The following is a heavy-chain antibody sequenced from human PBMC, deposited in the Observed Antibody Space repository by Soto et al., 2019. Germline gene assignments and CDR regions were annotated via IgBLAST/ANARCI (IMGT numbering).Heavy chain of an antibody. D-gene: IGHD6-13*01. CDR2: ISGSDGST. V-gene: IGHV3-23*01. CDR3: ARRRSSWAFDY. J-gene: IGHJ4*02. CDR1: GFTFSSYA. Sequence: EVQLLESGGGLVQPGGSLRLSCAASGFTFSSYAMNWVRQAPGKGLEWVSVISGSDGSTYYADSVKGRFTISRDNSKNPLNLQMNSLRAGDTAVYYCARRRSSWAFDYWGQGTLVTVSS.